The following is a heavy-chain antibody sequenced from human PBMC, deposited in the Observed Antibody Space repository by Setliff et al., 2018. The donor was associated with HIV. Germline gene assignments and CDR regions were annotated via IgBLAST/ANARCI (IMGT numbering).Heavy chain of an antibody. V-gene: IGHV4-59*08. Sequence: TLSLTCAVSGGSISSHYWSWIRQPPGKGLEWIGSIYHSGTTYYNPSLKSRVTISVDTSKNQFSLKLSSATAADTAVYYCARHDITLVRGLVWGQGTTVTVSS. CDR3: ARHDITLVRGLV. CDR2: IYHSGTT. J-gene: IGHJ6*02. CDR1: GGSISSHY. D-gene: IGHD3-10*01.